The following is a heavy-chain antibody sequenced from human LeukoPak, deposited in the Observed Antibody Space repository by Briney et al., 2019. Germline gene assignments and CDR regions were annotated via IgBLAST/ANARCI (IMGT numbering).Heavy chain of an antibody. V-gene: IGHV3-48*01. CDR1: GFTFSSYS. Sequence: GGSLRLSCAASGFTFSSYSMNWVRQAPGEGLEWVSYISSSSSTIYYADSVKGRFTISRDNAKNSLYLQMNSLRAEDTAVYYCARDPVYYDSSGFDYWGQGTLVTVSS. CDR3: ARDPVYYDSSGFDY. CDR2: ISSSSSTI. J-gene: IGHJ4*02. D-gene: IGHD3-22*01.